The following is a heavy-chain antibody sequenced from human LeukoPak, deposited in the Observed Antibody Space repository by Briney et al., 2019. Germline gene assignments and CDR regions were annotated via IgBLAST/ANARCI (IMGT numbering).Heavy chain of an antibody. J-gene: IGHJ6*03. CDR1: GGSISSGGYY. V-gene: IGHV4-31*03. D-gene: IGHD4-11*01. CDR2: IYYSGST. Sequence: SETLSLTCTVSGGSISSGGYYWSWIRQHPGKGRVWFGYIYYSGSTYYNPSLKSRVTISVDTSKNQFSLKLSSVTAADTAVYYCARDCMTTGASYMDVWGKGTTVTVSS. CDR3: ARDCMTTGASYMDV.